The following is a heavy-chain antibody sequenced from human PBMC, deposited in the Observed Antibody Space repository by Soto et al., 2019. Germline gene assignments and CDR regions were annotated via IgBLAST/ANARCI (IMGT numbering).Heavy chain of an antibody. CDR1: GDSISYYY. CDR3: ARVRRRVGMIDP. V-gene: IGHV4-4*08. CDR2: VHNSDTG. Sequence: SETLSLTCSVSGDSISYYYWSWIRQPPGRGLEWIGYVHNSDTGDYNPSLKSRLTISMDTSKNHFSLMLGSVTAAYTAVYYCARVRRRVGMIDPWGQGTLVTVSS. D-gene: IGHD3-10*01. J-gene: IGHJ5*02.